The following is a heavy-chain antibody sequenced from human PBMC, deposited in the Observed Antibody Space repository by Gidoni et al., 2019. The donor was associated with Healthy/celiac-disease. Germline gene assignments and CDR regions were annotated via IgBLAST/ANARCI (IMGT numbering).Heavy chain of an antibody. CDR1: AFNFADYG. CDR3: ARAGYYDSSGYPGDY. CDR2: INWNGGST. Sequence: ELQLVESGRGVVPPGGSLRLSCAASAFNFADYGMSWVRQAPGKGLEWVSGINWNGGSTGYADYVKGRFTISRDNAKNALYLKMNSLRAEDTALYHWARAGYYDSSGYPGDYWGQGTLVTVSS. V-gene: IGHV3-20*01. D-gene: IGHD3-22*01. J-gene: IGHJ4*02.